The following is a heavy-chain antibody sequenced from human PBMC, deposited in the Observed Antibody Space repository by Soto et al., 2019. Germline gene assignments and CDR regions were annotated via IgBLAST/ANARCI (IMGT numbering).Heavy chain of an antibody. CDR1: GFTFSGYW. Sequence: GGSLRLSCAASGFTFSGYWMHWVRQAPGKGLVWVSRIKNDGSITTYADSVKGWFTISRDNAKNTLYLQMNSLRAEDTGVYYCARSDWFDPWGQGTLVTVSS. CDR2: IKNDGSIT. J-gene: IGHJ5*02. CDR3: ARSDWFDP. V-gene: IGHV3-74*03.